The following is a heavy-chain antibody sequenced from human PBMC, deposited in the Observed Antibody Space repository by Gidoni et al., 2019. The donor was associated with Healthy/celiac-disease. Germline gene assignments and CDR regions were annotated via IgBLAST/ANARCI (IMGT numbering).Heavy chain of an antibody. V-gene: IGHV4-61*02. Sequence: QVQLQEAGPGLVRPTETLSLTCTVSGDSISSRSYYWSWIRQPAGRRLEWIGRIYSTGSVNYNPSFESRVSISIDTSRNQFSLRLSSVAAADSAVYYCARTGSSRTTDWFDPWGQGTLVTVSS. CDR3: ARTGSSRTTDWFDP. J-gene: IGHJ5*02. D-gene: IGHD1-1*01. CDR2: IYSTGSV. CDR1: GDSISSRSYY.